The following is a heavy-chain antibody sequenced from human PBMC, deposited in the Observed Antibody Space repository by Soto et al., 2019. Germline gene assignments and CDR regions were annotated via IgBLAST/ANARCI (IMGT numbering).Heavy chain of an antibody. CDR2: MNHSGRS. CDR1: GGSISSSNYY. CDR3: ARLPSDYYDSSDLGAFDI. D-gene: IGHD3-22*01. J-gene: IGHJ3*02. V-gene: IGHV4-39*07. Sequence: TSETLSLTCTVSGGSISSSNYYWTWIRQPPGKGLERIGEMNHSGRSNYTPSLKSRVTISVDTSKNQFSLNLRSVTAADTAVYYCARLPSDYYDSSDLGAFDIWGQGTMVTVSS.